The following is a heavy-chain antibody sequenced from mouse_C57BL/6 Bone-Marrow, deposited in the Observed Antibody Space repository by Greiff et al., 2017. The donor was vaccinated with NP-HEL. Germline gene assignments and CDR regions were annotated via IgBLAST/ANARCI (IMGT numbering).Heavy chain of an antibody. CDR2: INPNYGTT. CDR1: GYSFTDYN. V-gene: IGHV1-39*01. J-gene: IGHJ2*01. D-gene: IGHD1-1*01. CDR3: AIKGYGGDYYGSSYFDY. Sequence: EVQLQQSGPELVKPGASVKISCKASGYSFTDYNMNWVKQSNGKSLEWIGVINPNYGTTSYNQKFKGKATLTVDQSSSTAYMQLNSLTSEDSAVYYCAIKGYGGDYYGSSYFDYWGQGTTLTVSS.